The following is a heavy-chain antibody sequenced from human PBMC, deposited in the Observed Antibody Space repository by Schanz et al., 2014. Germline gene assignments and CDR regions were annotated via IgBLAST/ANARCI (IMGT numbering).Heavy chain of an antibody. CDR2: IGSSSNYY. CDR3: AREYASTWFESNVMAGRIDN. V-gene: IGHV3-21*01. J-gene: IGHJ4*02. Sequence: EVQLVESGGGLVKSGGSLRLSCATSGFIFTSYSMHWVRQAPGKGLEWVSSIGSSSNYYYYADSVKGRFTISRDAAKDSLFLQMTSLRADDTAVYFCAREYASTWFESNVMAGRIDNWGQGTLVTVSS. D-gene: IGHD2-8*01. CDR1: GFIFTSYS.